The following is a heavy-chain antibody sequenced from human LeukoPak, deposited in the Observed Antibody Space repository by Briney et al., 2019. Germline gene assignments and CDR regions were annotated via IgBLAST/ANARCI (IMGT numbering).Heavy chain of an antibody. CDR1: GGSFSGYY. D-gene: IGHD5-12*01. CDR3: ARASGAPTNRWLRAAFDI. Sequence: SETLSLTCAVYGGSFSGYYWSWIRQPPGKGLEWIGYIYYSGSTNYNPSLKSRVTISVDTSKNQFSLKLSSVTAADTAVYYCARASGAPTNRWLRAAFDIWGQGTMVTVSS. V-gene: IGHV4-59*01. J-gene: IGHJ3*02. CDR2: IYYSGST.